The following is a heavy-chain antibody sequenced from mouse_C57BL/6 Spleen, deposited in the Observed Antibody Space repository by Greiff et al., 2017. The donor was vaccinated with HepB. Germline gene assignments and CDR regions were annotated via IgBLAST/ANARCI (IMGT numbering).Heavy chain of an antibody. CDR3: ARNSGGYYGNSGFDY. D-gene: IGHD2-1*01. J-gene: IGHJ2*01. Sequence: VKLVESGPGLVAPSQSLSITCTVSGFSLTSYAISWVRQPPGKGLEWLGVIWTGGGTNYNSALKSRLSISKDNSKSQVFLKMNILQTDYTARYYCARNSGGYYGNSGFDYWGQGTTLTVSS. CDR2: IWTGGGT. CDR1: GFSLTSYA. V-gene: IGHV2-9-1*01.